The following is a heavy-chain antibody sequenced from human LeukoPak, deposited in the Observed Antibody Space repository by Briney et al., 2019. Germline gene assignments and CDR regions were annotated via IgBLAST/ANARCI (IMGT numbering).Heavy chain of an antibody. V-gene: IGHV4-61*02. Sequence: PSETLSLTCTVSGGSISSGSYYWSWIRQPAGKGLEWIGRIYTSGSTNYNPSLKSRVTISVDTSKNQFSLKLSSVTAADTAVYYCARGGRGYYDSSGPYYFDYWGQGTLVTVSS. CDR2: IYTSGST. D-gene: IGHD3-22*01. CDR3: ARGGRGYYDSSGPYYFDY. CDR1: GGSISSGSYY. J-gene: IGHJ4*02.